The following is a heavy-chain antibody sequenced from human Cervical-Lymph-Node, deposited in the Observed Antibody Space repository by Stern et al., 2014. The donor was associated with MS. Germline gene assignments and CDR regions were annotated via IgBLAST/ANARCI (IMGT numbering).Heavy chain of an antibody. CDR2: ISDSGIST. CDR3: AKGQRWELPLDY. CDR1: GFTFSSYA. V-gene: IGHV3-23*04. D-gene: IGHD1-26*01. Sequence: EVQLVESGGDLVQPGGSLRLSCAASGFTFSSYAMSWVRQAPGKGLEWVSAISDSGISTYYADSVKGRFTISRDTSKNTLYLQMNSLRAEDTAVYSCAKGQRWELPLDYWGQGTLVTVSS. J-gene: IGHJ4*02.